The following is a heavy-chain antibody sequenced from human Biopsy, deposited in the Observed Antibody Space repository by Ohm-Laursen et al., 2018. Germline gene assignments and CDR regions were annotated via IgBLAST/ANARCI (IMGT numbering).Heavy chain of an antibody. Sequence: SLRLSCAAPGFTFSSYGMSWVRQAPGKGLEWVSAIRSTGGSTYYANSVKGRFTTSRDNSKNILFLQVNNLRAEDTAIYYCTKADDFWSPEGYYYYFSGMDVWGQGTTVTVSS. CDR1: GFTFSSYG. J-gene: IGHJ6*02. CDR2: IRSTGGST. D-gene: IGHD3-3*01. CDR3: TKADDFWSPEGYYYYFSGMDV. V-gene: IGHV3-23*01.